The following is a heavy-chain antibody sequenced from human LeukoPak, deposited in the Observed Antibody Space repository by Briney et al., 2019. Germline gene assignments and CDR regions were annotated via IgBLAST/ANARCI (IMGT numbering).Heavy chain of an antibody. V-gene: IGHV4-59*01. CDR2: IYYSGST. J-gene: IGHJ4*02. D-gene: IGHD3-22*01. CDR3: ARDNRRGYDSSGYDY. CDR1: GGSISSYY. Sequence: SETLSLTCTVSGGSISSYYWSWIRQPPGKGLEGIVYIYYSGSTNYNPSLKSRVTISVDTSKNQFSLKLSSVTAADTAVYYCARDNRRGYDSSGYDYWGQGTLVTVSS.